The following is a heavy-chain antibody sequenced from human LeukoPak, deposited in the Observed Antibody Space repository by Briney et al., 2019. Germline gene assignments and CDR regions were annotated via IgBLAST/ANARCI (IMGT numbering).Heavy chain of an antibody. CDR1: GYTFTSYG. CDR2: ISPYTETV. D-gene: IGHD4-17*01. V-gene: IGHV1-18*01. J-gene: IGHJ4*02. Sequence: ASVKVSCKASGYTFTSYGISWVRQAPGQGLEWMGWISPYTETVDYAQKFQGRITMTTDTSTSTAYMELRSLTFDGTAVYYCARDAKTVSTLSFDSWGQGVLVTVSS. CDR3: ARDAKTVSTLSFDS.